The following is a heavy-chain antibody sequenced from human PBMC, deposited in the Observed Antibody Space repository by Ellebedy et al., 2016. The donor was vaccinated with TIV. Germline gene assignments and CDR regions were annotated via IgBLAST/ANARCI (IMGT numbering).Heavy chain of an antibody. CDR1: GFTFSSNW. V-gene: IGHV3-7*03. CDR2: IKRDGSEK. Sequence: PGGSLRLSCAASGFTFSSNWMSWVRQTPGKGLEWVANIKRDGSEKNYVDSVKGRFTISRDNAKNSLYLQMSSLRAEDTAVYYCAGLDYGVDVWGQGTTVTVSS. CDR3: AGLDYGVDV. J-gene: IGHJ6*02. D-gene: IGHD3-16*01.